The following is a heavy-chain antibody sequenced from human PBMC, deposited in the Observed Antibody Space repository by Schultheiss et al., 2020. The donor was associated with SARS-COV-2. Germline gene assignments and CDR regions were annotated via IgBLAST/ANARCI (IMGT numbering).Heavy chain of an antibody. CDR1: GFTFSNSD. D-gene: IGHD5-18*01. Sequence: GGSLRLSCAASGFTFSNSDMNWVRQAPGQGLEWVSSVSGGGLYTDYADSVKGRFTISRDDSEDTVYLQMNSLKTEDTAVYYCTTVMGIQLWLPSYWGQGTLVTVSS. J-gene: IGHJ4*02. CDR2: VSGGGLYT. V-gene: IGHV3-23*01. CDR3: TTVMGIQLWLPSY.